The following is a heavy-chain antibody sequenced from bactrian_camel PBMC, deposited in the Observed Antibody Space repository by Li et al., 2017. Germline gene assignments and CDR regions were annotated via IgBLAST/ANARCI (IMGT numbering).Heavy chain of an antibody. D-gene: IGHD6*01. J-gene: IGHJ6*01. CDR1: GFTFSNYW. V-gene: IGHV3S1*01. Sequence: HVQLVESGGGLVQPGGSLRLSCAASGFTFSNYWMYWVRQAPGKGLEWVSAVSKGGSNIVYADSVKGRFSISRDNDKNTLHLQMNSLKTEDTALYYCATPTRSWYIGELLGYWGQGTQVTVS. CDR2: VSKGGSNI. CDR3: ATPTRSWYIGELLGY.